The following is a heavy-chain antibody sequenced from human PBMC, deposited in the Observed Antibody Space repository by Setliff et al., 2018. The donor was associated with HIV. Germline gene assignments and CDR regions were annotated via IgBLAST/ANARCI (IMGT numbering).Heavy chain of an antibody. D-gene: IGHD3-10*01. V-gene: IGHV3-48*03. CDR1: GFMFGDYD. Sequence: PGGSLRLSCIASGFMFGDYDINWVRQAPGKGLEWVGLIRSNGVTEYAADSVKGRFTISRDNAGRSLYLQMNSLKVEDTAVYYCTAGHYGPNPWGQGTPVTVSS. CDR2: IRSNGVTE. J-gene: IGHJ5*01. CDR3: TAGHYGPNP.